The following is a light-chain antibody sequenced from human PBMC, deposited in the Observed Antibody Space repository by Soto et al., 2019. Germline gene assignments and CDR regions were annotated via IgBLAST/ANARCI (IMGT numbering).Light chain of an antibody. CDR3: QQYNNWPPA. V-gene: IGKV3-15*01. CDR2: GAS. J-gene: IGKJ1*01. CDR1: QSVSSS. Sequence: ETVMTQSPATLSVSPGARGTLSCRASQSVSSSLAWYQQKPGQAPRLLIYGASTRATGVPARFSGSGSGTEFTLTISSLQSEDVAVYHCQQYNNWPPAFGQGTKVEIK.